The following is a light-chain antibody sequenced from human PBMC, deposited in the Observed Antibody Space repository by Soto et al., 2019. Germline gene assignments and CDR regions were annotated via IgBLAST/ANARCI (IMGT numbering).Light chain of an antibody. V-gene: IGLV4-69*01. Sequence: QPVLTQSPSASASRGASVRLTCTLSRGRSDYAIAWHQQQPNKGPRYLMKVTSDGSHTNGDGVSDRFSGSSSGTERHLTISSLQSEDEGDYYCQTWGAGIHVFGGGTKVTVL. CDR1: RGRSDYA. CDR2: VTSDGSH. J-gene: IGLJ1*01. CDR3: QTWGAGIHV.